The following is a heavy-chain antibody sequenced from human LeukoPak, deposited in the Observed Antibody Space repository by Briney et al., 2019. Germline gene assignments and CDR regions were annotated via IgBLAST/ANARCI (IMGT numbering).Heavy chain of an antibody. CDR1: GFTFSSYS. Sequence: PGGSLRLSCAASGFTFSSYSMNWVRRAPGKGLEWVSSISSGSSYIYYADSVKGRFTISRDNAKNSLYLQMNSLRAEDTAVYYCAKDLGKCSGSSCYSSYMDVWGKGTTVTVSS. CDR2: ISSGSSYI. D-gene: IGHD2-15*01. V-gene: IGHV3-21*01. J-gene: IGHJ6*03. CDR3: AKDLGKCSGSSCYSSYMDV.